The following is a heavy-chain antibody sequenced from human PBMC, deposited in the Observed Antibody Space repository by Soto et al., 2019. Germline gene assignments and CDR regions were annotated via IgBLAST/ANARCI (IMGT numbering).Heavy chain of an antibody. CDR1: GYTFTSYD. CDR2: MNPNSGNT. J-gene: IGHJ4*02. Sequence: GASVKVSCKASGYTFTSYDINWVRQATGQGLEWMGWMNPNSGNTGYAQKFQGRVTTTRNTSISTAYMELSSLRSEDTAVYYCARGRGYSIPFDYWGQGTLVTVSS. V-gene: IGHV1-8*01. D-gene: IGHD4-4*01. CDR3: ARGRGYSIPFDY.